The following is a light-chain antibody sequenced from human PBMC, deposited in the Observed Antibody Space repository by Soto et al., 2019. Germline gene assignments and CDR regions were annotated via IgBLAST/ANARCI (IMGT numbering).Light chain of an antibody. CDR2: DVN. CDR1: SSDVGGYNH. CDR3: SSYASSSTLL. J-gene: IGLJ2*01. V-gene: IGLV2-14*03. Sequence: QSALTQPASVSGSPGQSITISCTGTSSDVGGYNHVSWYQQHPGKAPKLMSYDVNNRPSGVSNRFSGSKSGNTASLTISGLQSEDEADYYCSSYASSSTLLFGGGTKLTVL.